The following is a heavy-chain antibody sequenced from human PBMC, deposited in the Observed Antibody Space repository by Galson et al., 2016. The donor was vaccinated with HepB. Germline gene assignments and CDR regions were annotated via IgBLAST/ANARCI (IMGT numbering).Heavy chain of an antibody. D-gene: IGHD3-22*01. CDR1: GGSFIHYY. CDR3: ASLMAYFDSSPYLDR. J-gene: IGHJ4*02. V-gene: IGHV4-34*01. Sequence: SETLSLTCTVYGGSFIHYYWSWIRQPPGKGLEWIAEITYSGSTNYNPSLKSRVTISIDTSKNQFSLRLNSVTAADTALYYCASLMAYFDSSPYLDRWGPGTLVTVSS. CDR2: ITYSGST.